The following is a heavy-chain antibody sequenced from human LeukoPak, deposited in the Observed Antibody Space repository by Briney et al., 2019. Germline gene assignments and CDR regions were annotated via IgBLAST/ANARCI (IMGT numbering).Heavy chain of an antibody. Sequence: ASVKVSCKASGGTFSSYAISWVRQAPGQGLEWMGWINPNSGGTNYAQKFQGRVTMTRDTSISTAYMELSRLRSDDTAVYYCARGLERLEPNTWGQGTLVTVSS. J-gene: IGHJ4*02. CDR1: GGTFSSYA. D-gene: IGHD1-1*01. V-gene: IGHV1-2*02. CDR2: INPNSGGT. CDR3: ARGLERLEPNT.